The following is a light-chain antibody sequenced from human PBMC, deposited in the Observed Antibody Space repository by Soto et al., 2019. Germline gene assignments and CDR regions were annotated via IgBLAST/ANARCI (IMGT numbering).Light chain of an antibody. V-gene: IGKV3-20*01. J-gene: IGKJ2*01. CDR3: QQYGTSPYT. CDR1: QSVSSNY. Sequence: EIVLTQSPGTLSLSPGERATLSCRASQSVSSNYLAWYQKSPGQPPSLLIYGASNRANGVPDRFSGSGSGTDFTLTISRLEPEDFSVYYGQQYGTSPYTFGQGTKLEIK. CDR2: GAS.